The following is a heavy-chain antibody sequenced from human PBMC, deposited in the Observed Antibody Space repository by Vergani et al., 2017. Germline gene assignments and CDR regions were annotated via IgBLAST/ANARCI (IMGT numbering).Heavy chain of an antibody. D-gene: IGHD3-3*01. V-gene: IGHV3-23*04. CDR3: AKDRVVFGVVKGDWYFDL. Sequence: EVQLVESGGGLVKPGGSLRLSCAASGFTFSSYSMNWVRQAPGKGLEWVSAIMCSGGSTYYADSVKGRFTISRDNSKNTLYLQMNSLRAEDTAVYYCAKDRVVFGVVKGDWYFDLWGRGTLVTVSS. CDR1: GFTFSSYS. CDR2: IMCSGGST. J-gene: IGHJ2*01.